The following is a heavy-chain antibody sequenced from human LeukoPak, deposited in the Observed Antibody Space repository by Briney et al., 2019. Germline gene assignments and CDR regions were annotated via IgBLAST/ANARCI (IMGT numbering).Heavy chain of an antibody. Sequence: SGGPLRLSCAASGFTFSSYSMNWVRQAPGKGLEWVSSISSSSSYIYYADSVKGRFTISRDNAKNSLYLQMSSLRAEDTAVYYCARVEMVAAAGKVDYWGQGTLVTVSS. CDR2: ISSSSSYI. J-gene: IGHJ4*02. CDR1: GFTFSSYS. CDR3: ARVEMVAAAGKVDY. D-gene: IGHD6-13*01. V-gene: IGHV3-21*01.